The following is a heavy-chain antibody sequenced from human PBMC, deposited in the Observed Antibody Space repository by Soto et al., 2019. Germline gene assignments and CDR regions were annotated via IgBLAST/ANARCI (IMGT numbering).Heavy chain of an antibody. D-gene: IGHD4-17*01. CDR2: IIPIFGTA. CDR1: GGTFSSYA. Sequence: SLKVSCKASGGTFSSYAISWVRQAPGQGLEWMGGIIPIFGTANYAQKFQGRVTITADESTSTAYMELSSLRSEDTAVYYCASSYGDYTYYFDYWGQGTLVTVSS. V-gene: IGHV1-69*13. CDR3: ASSYGDYTYYFDY. J-gene: IGHJ4*02.